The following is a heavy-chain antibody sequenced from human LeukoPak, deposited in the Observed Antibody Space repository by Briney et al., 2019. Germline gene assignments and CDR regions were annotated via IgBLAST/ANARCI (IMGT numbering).Heavy chain of an antibody. V-gene: IGHV3-30*18. CDR2: ISYDGSNK. J-gene: IGHJ3*02. Sequence: PGRSLRLSCAASGFTFSSYGMHWVRQAPGKGLEWVAFISYDGSNKSYAYSVKARFTISRHNSKNTLYLQMNSLRAEDTAVYYCVKGRWIQLWRDAFDIWGQGTMVTVSS. D-gene: IGHD5-18*01. CDR3: VKGRWIQLWRDAFDI. CDR1: GFTFSSYG.